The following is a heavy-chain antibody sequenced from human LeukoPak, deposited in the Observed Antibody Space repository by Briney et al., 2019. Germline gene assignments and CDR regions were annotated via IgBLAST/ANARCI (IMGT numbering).Heavy chain of an antibody. Sequence: PSETLSLTCTVSGDSISGSSYYWSWIRQPPGKGLEWIGYIYHSGSTYYNPSLKSRVTISVDRSKNQFSLKLSSVTAADTAVYYCARGGGWEVVIAIGAFDIWGQGTMVTVSS. V-gene: IGHV4-30-2*01. CDR1: GDSISGSSYY. CDR2: IYHSGST. J-gene: IGHJ3*02. CDR3: ARGGGWEVVIAIGAFDI. D-gene: IGHD2-21*01.